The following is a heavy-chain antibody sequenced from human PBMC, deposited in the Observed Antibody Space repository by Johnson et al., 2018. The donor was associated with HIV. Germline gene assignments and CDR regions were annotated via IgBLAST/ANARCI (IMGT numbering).Heavy chain of an antibody. V-gene: IGHV3-23*04. CDR2: ISGGDDST. J-gene: IGHJ3*02. CDR1: GFTFSSYA. Sequence: VQLVESGGGLVQPGGSLRLSCAASGFTFSSYAMSWVRQAPGKALEWVSAISGGDDSTYYADSVKGRFSISRDNSKNTLYVQMNSLRAEETTVYYCAKGPRADAFDIWGQGTMVTVSS. CDR3: AKGPRADAFDI.